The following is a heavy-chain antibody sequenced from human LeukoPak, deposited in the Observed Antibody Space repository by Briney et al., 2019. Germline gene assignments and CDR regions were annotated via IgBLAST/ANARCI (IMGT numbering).Heavy chain of an antibody. CDR3: ARAYDFWSGFDY. CDR1: GFTFSTYW. CDR2: ISGDGSDT. J-gene: IGHJ4*02. D-gene: IGHD3-3*01. Sequence: PGGPLRLPGAASGFTFSTYWIHWVRQAPGKGLVWVSRISGDGSDTRYADSVKGRFTISRDNAKNSLYLQMNSLRAEDTAVYYCARAYDFWSGFDYWGQGTLVTVSS. V-gene: IGHV3-74*01.